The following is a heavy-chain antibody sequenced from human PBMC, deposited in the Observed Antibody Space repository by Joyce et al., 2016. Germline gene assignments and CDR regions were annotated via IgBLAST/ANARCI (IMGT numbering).Heavy chain of an antibody. CDR1: GFIFSDYR. Sequence: EVRLVESGGGLVRPGGSLRLSCTASGFIFSDYRLTWARQAPGKGPEFLSFIDSAGNIGDGVDSVKGRSTFSRDNAKNSLDMQINDRRVEDTAGYYCARVGDGWFDYWGRGTLVIVSS. J-gene: IGHJ5*01. V-gene: IGHV3-48*01. CDR3: ARVGDGWFDY. CDR2: IDSAGNIG.